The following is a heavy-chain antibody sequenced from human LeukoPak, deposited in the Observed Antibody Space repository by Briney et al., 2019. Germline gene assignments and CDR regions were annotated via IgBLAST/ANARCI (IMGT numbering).Heavy chain of an antibody. V-gene: IGHV1-2*02. CDR3: AIRKITGGSYYGMDV. Sequence: ASVKVSCKASGYTFTGYYMHWVRQAPGQGLEWMGWINPNSGGTNYAQKFQGRVTMTRDTSISTAYMELSRLRFDDTAVYYCAIRKITGGSYYGMDVWGQGTTVTVSS. CDR2: INPNSGGT. CDR1: GYTFTGYY. D-gene: IGHD7-27*01. J-gene: IGHJ6*02.